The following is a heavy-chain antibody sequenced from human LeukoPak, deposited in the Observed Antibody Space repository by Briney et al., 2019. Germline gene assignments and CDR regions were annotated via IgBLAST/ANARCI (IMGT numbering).Heavy chain of an antibody. V-gene: IGHV4-38-2*01. CDR3: ARHGGHSGFDPYDY. CDR1: GYSISSGYY. D-gene: IGHD5-12*01. J-gene: IGHJ4*02. Sequence: SETLSLTCAVPGYSISSGYYWAWIRPPPGKGLEWIGSIYHSGSTYYKPSLKSRVTISVDTSKNQFSLKVNSVTAADTAVYYCARHGGHSGFDPYDYWGQGTLVTVSS. CDR2: IYHSGST.